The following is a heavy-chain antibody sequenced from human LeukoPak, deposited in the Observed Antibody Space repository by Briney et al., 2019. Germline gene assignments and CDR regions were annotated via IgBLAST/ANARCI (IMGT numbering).Heavy chain of an antibody. D-gene: IGHD3-22*01. CDR3: AKDRTVVISYYGMDV. J-gene: IGHJ6*02. CDR2: INSDGSST. V-gene: IGHV3-74*01. CDR1: GFIFSSYW. Sequence: PGGSLRLSCAASGFIFSSYWMHWVRHAPGKGLVWVSRINSDGSSTSYADSVKGRFTISRDNAKNTLYLQMNSLRAEDTAVYYCAKDRTVVISYYGMDVWGQGTTVTVSS.